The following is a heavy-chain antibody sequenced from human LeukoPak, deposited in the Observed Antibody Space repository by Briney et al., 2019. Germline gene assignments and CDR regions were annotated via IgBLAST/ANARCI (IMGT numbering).Heavy chain of an antibody. CDR1: GYSFTSYW. J-gene: IGHJ6*02. D-gene: IGHD5-18*01. CDR3: ARVTAMAPYFYGMDV. CDR2: IYPGDSDT. Sequence: GESLKISCKGSGYSFTSYWIGWVRQMPGKGLEWMGIIYPGDSDTRYSPSFQGQVTISADKSISTAYMQWSSLKASDTAMYYCARVTAMAPYFYGMDVWGQGTTVTVSS. V-gene: IGHV5-51*01.